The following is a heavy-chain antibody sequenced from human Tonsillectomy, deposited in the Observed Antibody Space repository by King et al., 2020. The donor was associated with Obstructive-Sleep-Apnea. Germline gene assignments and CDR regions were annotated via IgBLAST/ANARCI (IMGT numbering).Heavy chain of an antibody. J-gene: IGHJ6*02. V-gene: IGHV1-69*01. CDR2: IIPLYAST. D-gene: IGHD6-6*01. Sequence: QLVQSGAEVKRPGSSVKVSCKASGGTFSSYAFIWVRLAPGQGLEWMGEIIPLYASTSNAEKFQGRVTITADESTSTAYMELSSLRSEDTAVYYCASGVAARQSYYYGLDVWSQGTTVTVSS. CDR3: ASGVAARQSYYYGLDV. CDR1: GGTFSSYA.